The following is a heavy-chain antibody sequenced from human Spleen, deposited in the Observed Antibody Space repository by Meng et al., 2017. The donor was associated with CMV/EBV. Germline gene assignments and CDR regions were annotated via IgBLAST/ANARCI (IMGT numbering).Heavy chain of an antibody. CDR2: IYYSGST. Sequence: SETLSRTCTVAGGSISRSSYYWGWIRQPPGKGLEWIGSIYYSGSTHYNPSLKSRVTISVDTSKNQFSLKLSSVTAADTAVYYCARGIGDRGDYWGQGTLVTVSS. CDR1: GGSISRSSYY. V-gene: IGHV4-39*07. CDR3: ARGIGDRGDY. D-gene: IGHD3-16*01. J-gene: IGHJ4*02.